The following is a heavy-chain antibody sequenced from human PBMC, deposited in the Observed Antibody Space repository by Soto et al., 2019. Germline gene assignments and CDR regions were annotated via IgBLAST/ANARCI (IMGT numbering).Heavy chain of an antibody. CDR1: GYTFTGYY. Sequence: ASVKVSCKASGYTFTGYYMHWVRQAPGQGLEWMGWINPNSGGTNYAQKFQGWVTMTRDTSISTAYMELSRLRSDDTAVYYCARDLLRFLEWSPDRFRMDFWGQGITVTVSS. V-gene: IGHV1-2*04. D-gene: IGHD3-3*01. CDR3: ARDLLRFLEWSPDRFRMDF. J-gene: IGHJ6*02. CDR2: INPNSGGT.